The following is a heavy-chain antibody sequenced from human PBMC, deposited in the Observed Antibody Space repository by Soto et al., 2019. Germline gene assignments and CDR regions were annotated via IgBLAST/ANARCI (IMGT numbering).Heavy chain of an antibody. CDR1: GGSISSGDYY. V-gene: IGHV4-31*03. CDR3: ARWWSGSRQGIDP. J-gene: IGHJ5*02. CDR2: IYYSGST. D-gene: IGHD3-3*01. Sequence: QVQLQESGPGLVKPSQTLSLTCTVSGGSISSGDYYWSWIRQHPGKGLEWIWYIYYSGSTYYNPSLKSRVTISVDTSKNQFSLKLSSVTAADTAVYYCARWWSGSRQGIDPWGQGTLVTVSS.